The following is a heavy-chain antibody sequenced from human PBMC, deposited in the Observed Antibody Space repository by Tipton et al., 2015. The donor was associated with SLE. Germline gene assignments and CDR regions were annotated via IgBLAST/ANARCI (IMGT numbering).Heavy chain of an antibody. Sequence: SLRLSCSASGFTFSDYAMHWVRQAPGKELEWISTLSASGAGSFYADSVRGRFTISRDTSRNTLFLEMDNLRAEDTAVYYCAKDKTPIAVAGTLDYWGQGTLVTVSS. J-gene: IGHJ4*02. CDR3: AKDKTPIAVAGTLDY. CDR1: GFTFSDYA. CDR2: LSASGAGS. D-gene: IGHD6-19*01. V-gene: IGHV3-23*01.